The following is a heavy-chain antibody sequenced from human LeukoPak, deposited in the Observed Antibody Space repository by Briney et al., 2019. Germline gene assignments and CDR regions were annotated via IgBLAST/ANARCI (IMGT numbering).Heavy chain of an antibody. CDR2: ISGSGGST. CDR1: GFTFSSCA. J-gene: IGHJ4*02. D-gene: IGHD3-22*01. V-gene: IGHV3-23*01. Sequence: GGSLRLSCAASGFTFSSCAMSWVRQAPGKGLEWVSAISGSGGSTYYADSVKGRFTISRDNSKNTLYLQMNSLRAEDTAVYYCAKVVTMIVVVTPIFHSWRQETLVTVSS. CDR3: AKVVTMIVVVTPIFHS.